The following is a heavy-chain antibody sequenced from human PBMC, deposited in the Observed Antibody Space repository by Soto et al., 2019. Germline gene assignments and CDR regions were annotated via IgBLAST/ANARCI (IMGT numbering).Heavy chain of an antibody. J-gene: IGHJ4*02. Sequence: SETLSLTSTVSGGSINRVGHSWGWVRKSPGKGLEWIGYRYHSGRSYYNPSLQSRVTISVDRSHAQFSLTLTSVTAADTAVYFCARARYYHWCFVLGALGTPVTVSS. CDR3: ARARYYHWCFVL. D-gene: IGHD3-9*01. V-gene: IGHV4-30-2*06. CDR2: RYHSGRS. CDR1: GGSINRVGHS.